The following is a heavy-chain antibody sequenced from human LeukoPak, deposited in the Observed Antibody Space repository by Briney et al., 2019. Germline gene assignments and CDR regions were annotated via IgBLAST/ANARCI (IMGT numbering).Heavy chain of an antibody. V-gene: IGHV4-59*01. CDR3: ARTMEAEVGEYFDY. D-gene: IGHD3-10*01. J-gene: IGHJ4*02. CDR2: IYYSGST. Sequence: PSETLSLTCTVSGGSISSYYWSWIRQPPGKGLEWIGYIYYSGSTNYNPSLKSRVTISVDTSKNQFPLKLSSVTAADTAVYYCARTMEAEVGEYFDYWGQGTLVTASS. CDR1: GGSISSYY.